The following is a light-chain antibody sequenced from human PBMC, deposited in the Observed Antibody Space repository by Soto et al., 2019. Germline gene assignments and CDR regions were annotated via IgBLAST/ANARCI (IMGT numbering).Light chain of an antibody. CDR3: GTWDSSLSAYV. V-gene: IGLV1-51*01. Sequence: QSALTQPPSVSAAPGQKVTISCSGSSSNIGNNYVSWYQQLPGTAPKLLIYDNNKRPSGIPDRFPGSKSGTSATLGITGLQTGDEADYYCGTWDSSLSAYVFGTGTKVTVL. CDR1: SSNIGNNY. J-gene: IGLJ1*01. CDR2: DNN.